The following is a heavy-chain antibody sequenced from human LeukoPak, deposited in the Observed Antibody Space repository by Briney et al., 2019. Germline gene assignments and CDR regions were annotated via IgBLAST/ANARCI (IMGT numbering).Heavy chain of an antibody. D-gene: IGHD3-9*01. V-gene: IGHV3-74*03. Sequence: HPGGSLRLSCSVSGFTFNSYWMHWVRHAPGKGLVWVSRINSDGGSTEYMDSVKGRFTISRDNAKNTLYLQMNSLRAEDTAVYYCARDLNGPDYWGQGTLVTVSS. CDR2: INSDGGST. CDR1: GFTFNSYW. J-gene: IGHJ4*02. CDR3: ARDLNGPDY.